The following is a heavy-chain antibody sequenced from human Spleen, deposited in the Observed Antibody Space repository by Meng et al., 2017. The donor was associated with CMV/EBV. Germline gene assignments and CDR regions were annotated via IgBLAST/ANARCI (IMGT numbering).Heavy chain of an antibody. Sequence: KVSCKGSGYTFTNNWIGWVRQMPGKGLEWMGIIYPGDSDTTYSPSFQGQVTMTRDMSISTAYMELSSLRSDDTAVYYCARALQATYPNYYDSSGYYAELDYFDSWGQGTLVTVSS. CDR2: IYPGDSDT. V-gene: IGHV5-51*01. CDR1: GYTFTNNW. D-gene: IGHD3-22*01. CDR3: ARALQATYPNYYDSSGYYAELDYFDS. J-gene: IGHJ4*02.